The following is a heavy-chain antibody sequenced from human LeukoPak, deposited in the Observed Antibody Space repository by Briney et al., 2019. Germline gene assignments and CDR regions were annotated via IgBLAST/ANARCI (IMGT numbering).Heavy chain of an antibody. Sequence: GGSLRLSCAASGFTFSSYGMSWVRQAPGKGLEWVSAISGSGGSTYYADSVKGRFTISRDNSKNTLYLQMNSLRAEDTAVYYCAKVRKWTCYFDYWGQGTLVTVSS. CDR3: AKVRKWTCYFDY. D-gene: IGHD1-26*01. CDR1: GFTFSSYG. V-gene: IGHV3-23*01. J-gene: IGHJ4*02. CDR2: ISGSGGST.